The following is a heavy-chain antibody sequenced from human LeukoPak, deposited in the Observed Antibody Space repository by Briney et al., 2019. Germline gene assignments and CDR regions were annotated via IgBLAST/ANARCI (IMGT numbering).Heavy chain of an antibody. CDR3: ARDLVTVVSPFDY. CDR1: GLTFSSYS. Sequence: GGSLRLSCAASGLTFSSYSFHWVRQAPGKGLEWVSSISSSSSYIYYADSVKGRFTISRDNAKNSLYLQMNSLRAEDTAVYYCARDLVTVVSPFDYWGQGTLVTVSS. J-gene: IGHJ4*02. V-gene: IGHV3-21*01. CDR2: ISSSSSYI. D-gene: IGHD4-23*01.